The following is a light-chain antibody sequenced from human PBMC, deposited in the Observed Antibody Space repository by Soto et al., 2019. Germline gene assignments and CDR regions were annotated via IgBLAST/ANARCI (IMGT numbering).Light chain of an antibody. CDR1: SXDVGSYNL. CDR3: FSYAGSITYV. Sequence: QSVLTQPASVSGSPGQSITISCTGTSXDVGSYNLVSWYQQHPGKAPKVMIYEGSKRPSGVSNRFSGSKSGNTASLTISGLHAEDEADYSCFSYAGSITYVFGTGTKVTV. V-gene: IGLV2-23*01. J-gene: IGLJ1*01. CDR2: EGS.